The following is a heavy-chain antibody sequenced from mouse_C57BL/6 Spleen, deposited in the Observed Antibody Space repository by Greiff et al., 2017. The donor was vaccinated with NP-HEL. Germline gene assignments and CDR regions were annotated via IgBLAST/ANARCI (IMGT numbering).Heavy chain of an antibody. CDR2: IYPGDGDT. J-gene: IGHJ3*01. CDR1: GYAFSSYW. CDR3: ARSDWEGTWFAY. V-gene: IGHV1-80*01. D-gene: IGHD4-1*01. Sequence: QVQLQQSGAELVKPGASVKISCKASGYAFSSYWMNWVKQRPGKGLEWIGQIYPGDGDTNYNGKFKGKATLTADKSSSTAYMQLSSLTSEDSAVYFCARSDWEGTWFAYWGQGTLVTVSA.